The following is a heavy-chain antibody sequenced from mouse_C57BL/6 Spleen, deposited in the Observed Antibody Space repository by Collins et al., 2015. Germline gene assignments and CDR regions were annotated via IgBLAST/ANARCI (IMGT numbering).Heavy chain of an antibody. Sequence: QVQLQQSGAELVRPGASVTLSCKASGYTFTDYEMHWVKQTPVHGLEWIGAIDPETGGTAYNQKFKGKAILTADKSSSAAYMELRSLTSEDSAVYYCTRWVYDGYLFDYWGQGTTLTVSS. CDR2: IDPETGGT. V-gene: IGHV1-15*01. CDR1: GYTFTDYE. J-gene: IGHJ2*01. D-gene: IGHD2-3*01. CDR3: TRWVYDGYLFDY.